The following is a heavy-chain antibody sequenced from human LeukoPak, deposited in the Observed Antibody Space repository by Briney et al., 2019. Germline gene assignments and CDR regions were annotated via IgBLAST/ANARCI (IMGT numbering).Heavy chain of an antibody. D-gene: IGHD2-2*01. J-gene: IGHJ5*02. V-gene: IGHV1-18*01. CDR3: ARDKEGVVVVPAAINWFDP. Sequence: ASVKVSCKASGYTFTSYGISWVRQAPGQGLEWMGWISAYNGNTNYAQKLQGRVTMTTDTSTSTAYMELRSLRSDDTAVFYCARDKEGVVVVPAAINWFDPWGQGTLVTVSS. CDR2: ISAYNGNT. CDR1: GYTFTSYG.